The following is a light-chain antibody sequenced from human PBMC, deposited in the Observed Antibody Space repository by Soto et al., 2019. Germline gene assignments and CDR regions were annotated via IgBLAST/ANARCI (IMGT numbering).Light chain of an antibody. CDR3: QQYENYWT. Sequence: DIQMIPSPPTLSASVGARVPITGRASQPISSWLAWYHQKPGKAPKLLIYDASNLESGVPSRFSGSGSGTEFNLNISSLQPEDFGMYYCQQYENYWTFGQG. CDR2: DAS. V-gene: IGKV1-5*01. J-gene: IGKJ1*01. CDR1: QPISSW.